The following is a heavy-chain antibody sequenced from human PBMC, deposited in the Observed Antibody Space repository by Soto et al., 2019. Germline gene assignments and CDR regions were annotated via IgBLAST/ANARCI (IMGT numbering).Heavy chain of an antibody. CDR1: GFTFSSYG. Sequence: QVQLVESGGGVVQPGRSLRLSCAASGFTFSSYGMHWVRQAPGKGLEWVAVIWYDGSNKYYADSVKGRFTISRDNSKNTLYLQMNSLRAEDTAVHYCAREEIVVARGYFDYWGQGTLVTVSS. V-gene: IGHV3-33*01. J-gene: IGHJ4*02. CDR2: IWYDGSNK. D-gene: IGHD3-22*01. CDR3: AREEIVVARGYFDY.